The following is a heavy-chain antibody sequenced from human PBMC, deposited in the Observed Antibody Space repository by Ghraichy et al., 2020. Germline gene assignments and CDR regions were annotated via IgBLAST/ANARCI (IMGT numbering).Heavy chain of an antibody. V-gene: IGHV3-74*01. CDR1: GFTFSSYW. Sequence: LSLTCAASGFTFSSYWMHWVRQAPGKGLVWVSRINSDGSSTSYADSVKGRFTISRDNAKNTLYLQMNSLRAEDTAVYYCARGGVAQGAFDIWGQGTMVTVSS. J-gene: IGHJ3*02. CDR3: ARGGVAQGAFDI. CDR2: INSDGSST. D-gene: IGHD2-15*01.